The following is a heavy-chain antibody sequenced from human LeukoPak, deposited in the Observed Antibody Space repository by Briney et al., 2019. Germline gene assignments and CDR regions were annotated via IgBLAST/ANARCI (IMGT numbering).Heavy chain of an antibody. Sequence: GGSLRLSCAASGFTLNNYWMHWVRHAPGKGLEWVSAISGSGGSTYYADSVKGRFTISRDNSKNTLYLQMNSLRAEDTAVYYCAKDRTTVTTWDFDYWGQGTLVTVSS. CDR1: GFTLNNYW. CDR2: ISGSGGST. V-gene: IGHV3-23*01. D-gene: IGHD4-11*01. CDR3: AKDRTTVTTWDFDY. J-gene: IGHJ4*02.